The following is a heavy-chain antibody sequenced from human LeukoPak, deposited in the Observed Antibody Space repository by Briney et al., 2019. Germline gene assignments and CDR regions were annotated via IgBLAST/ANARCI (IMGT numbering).Heavy chain of an antibody. D-gene: IGHD6-19*01. Sequence: GGSLRLSCAASGFTFSSYAMSWVRQAPGKGLEWVSAISGSGGSTYYADSVKGRFTISRDNSKNTLYLQMNSLRAEGTAVYYCAKDFRGSGFSDYWGQGTLVTVSS. J-gene: IGHJ4*02. V-gene: IGHV3-23*01. CDR1: GFTFSSYA. CDR3: AKDFRGSGFSDY. CDR2: ISGSGGST.